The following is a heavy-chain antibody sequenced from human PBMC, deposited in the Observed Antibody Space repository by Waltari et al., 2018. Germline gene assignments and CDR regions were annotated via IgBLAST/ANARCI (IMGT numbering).Heavy chain of an antibody. CDR2: IYHSGST. V-gene: IGHV4-38-2*01. Sequence: QVQLQESGPGLVKPSETLSITCAVSGYSISSGSYWGWLRQPPGKGLEWIGSIYHSGSTYYNPSLKSRVTISVDTSKNQFSRKLSSVTAADTAVYYCARRGYSGYDVDYWGQGILVTVSS. J-gene: IGHJ4*02. D-gene: IGHD5-12*01. CDR1: GYSISSGSY. CDR3: ARRGYSGYDVDY.